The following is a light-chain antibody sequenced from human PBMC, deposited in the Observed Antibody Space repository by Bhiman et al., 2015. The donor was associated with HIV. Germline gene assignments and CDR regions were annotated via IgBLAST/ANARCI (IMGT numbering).Light chain of an antibody. CDR2: DVN. V-gene: IGLV2-14*01. J-gene: IGLJ2*01. CDR3: SSYASSGPSHVI. Sequence: QSALTQPASVSGSPGQSITISCSGTSSDFGGHNYVSWYQQYVGKVPKLMIFDVNKWPSGVSSRFSGSKSGDTASLTISELQAEDEADYYCSSYASSGPSHVIFGGGTKLTVL. CDR1: SSDFGGHNY.